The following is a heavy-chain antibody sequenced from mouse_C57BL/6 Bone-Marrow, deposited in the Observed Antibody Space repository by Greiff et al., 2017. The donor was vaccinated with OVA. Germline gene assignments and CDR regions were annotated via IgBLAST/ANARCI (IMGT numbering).Heavy chain of an antibody. CDR2: IYPGGGYT. Sequence: QVQLKEPGAELVRPGTSVKMSCKASGYTFTNYWIGWAKQRPGHGLEWIGDIYPGGGYTNSNEKLKGKATLTAAKSSSPAYMQFSSLTSEDSAVYYCAIYDGYPAWFAYWGQGTLVTVSA. V-gene: IGHV1-63*01. CDR3: AIYDGYPAWFAY. D-gene: IGHD2-3*01. J-gene: IGHJ3*01. CDR1: GYTFTNYW.